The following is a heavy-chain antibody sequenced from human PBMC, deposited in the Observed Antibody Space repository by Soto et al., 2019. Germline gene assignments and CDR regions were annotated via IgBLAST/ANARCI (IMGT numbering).Heavy chain of an antibody. CDR1: GLTLRNDW. Sequence: GGSLSLSCAGSGLTLRNDWLSWVRQAPGKGLEWVANINQDGSERYYVDSVRGRFTISRDNVENSLYLQLNSLRPEDAAVYYCAVYGYGVSAAAYWGQGTLVTVSS. V-gene: IGHV3-7*03. J-gene: IGHJ4*02. CDR2: INQDGSER. CDR3: AVYGYGVSAAAY. D-gene: IGHD4-17*01.